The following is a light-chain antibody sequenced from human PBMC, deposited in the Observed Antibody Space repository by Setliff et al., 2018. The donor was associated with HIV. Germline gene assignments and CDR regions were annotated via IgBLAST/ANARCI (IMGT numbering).Light chain of an antibody. J-gene: IGLJ1*01. CDR1: TSDIGSYTF. Sequence: QSVLAQPASVSGSPGQSITISCTGTTSDIGSYTFVSWYQHYPGEAPKLILYEVTDRPSGVSYRFSGSGSGTTASLTISGLRAEDEADYYCASYTKRNVLVFGTGTKVTVL. CDR2: EVT. V-gene: IGLV2-14*01. CDR3: ASYTKRNVLV.